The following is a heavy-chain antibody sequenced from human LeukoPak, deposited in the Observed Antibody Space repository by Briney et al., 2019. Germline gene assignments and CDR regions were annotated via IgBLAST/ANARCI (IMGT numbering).Heavy chain of an antibody. CDR3: VRLGSTSPGNWYKLFDQ. CDR2: KKQDETER. J-gene: IGHJ4*02. V-gene: IGHV3-7*03. CDR1: GFPLGNNP. Sequence: HPGGSLGPSFTASGFPLGNNPINWVARAQGKGWGGGANKKQDETERFYLGSVKGRFTISRDNAKNSLYLQMNSLRVEDTALYYCVRLGSTSPGNWYKLFDQRGQGTLVTVSS. D-gene: IGHD2-2*01.